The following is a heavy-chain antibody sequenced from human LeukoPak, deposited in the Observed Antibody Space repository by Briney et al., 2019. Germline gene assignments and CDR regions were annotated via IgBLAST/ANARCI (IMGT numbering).Heavy chain of an antibody. CDR3: ARDGGSYSDIAEYFQH. Sequence: PSETLSLTCTVSGGSVSSGPYFGSWSRQPPTNVLGLVGYIYRSGNTNYNPSLKSRATISVDRSKNQFSLKLSSVTAADTAVYYCARDGGSYSDIAEYFQHWGQGTLVTVSS. J-gene: IGHJ1*01. CDR1: GGSVSSGPYF. D-gene: IGHD4-17*01. V-gene: IGHV4-61*01. CDR2: IYRSGNT.